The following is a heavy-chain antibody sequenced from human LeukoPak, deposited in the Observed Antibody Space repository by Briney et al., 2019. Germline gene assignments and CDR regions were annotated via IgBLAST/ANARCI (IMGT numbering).Heavy chain of an antibody. D-gene: IGHD6-13*01. Sequence: GASVKVSCKVSGYTLTELSMHWVRQAPGKGLEWMGGFDPEDGETIYAQKFQGRVTMTEDTSTDTAYMELSSLRSEDTAVYYCATAGSPGTIAADGRWFDPWGQGTLVTVSS. V-gene: IGHV1-24*01. CDR1: GYTLTELS. J-gene: IGHJ5*02. CDR2: FDPEDGET. CDR3: ATAGSPGTIAADGRWFDP.